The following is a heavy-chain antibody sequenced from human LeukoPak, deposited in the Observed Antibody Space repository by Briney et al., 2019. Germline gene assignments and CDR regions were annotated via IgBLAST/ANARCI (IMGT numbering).Heavy chain of an antibody. V-gene: IGHV4-39*07. CDR2: IYYSGST. D-gene: IGHD6-19*01. CDR3: ARDSNGWIYAQFFQH. J-gene: IGHJ1*01. Sequence: PSETLSLTCTVSGGSISSSSYYWGWIRQPPGKGLEWIGSIYYSGSTYYNPSLKSRVTISVDTSKNQFSLKLSSVTAADTAVYYCARDSNGWIYAQFFQHWDQGTLVTVSS. CDR1: GGSISSSSYY.